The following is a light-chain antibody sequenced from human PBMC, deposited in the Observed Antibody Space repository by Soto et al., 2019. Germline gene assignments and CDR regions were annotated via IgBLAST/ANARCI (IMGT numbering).Light chain of an antibody. Sequence: QSALTQPASVSGSPGQSITISCTGTSSDVGGYNYVSWYQQHPGKAPKLMIYEVSNRPSGVSNRFSGSKSGNTASLTISRLQAEDEADYYCSSYTSSSTPPYVFGTGTKLTVL. V-gene: IGLV2-14*01. CDR2: EVS. CDR3: SSYTSSSTPPYV. CDR1: SSDVGGYNY. J-gene: IGLJ1*01.